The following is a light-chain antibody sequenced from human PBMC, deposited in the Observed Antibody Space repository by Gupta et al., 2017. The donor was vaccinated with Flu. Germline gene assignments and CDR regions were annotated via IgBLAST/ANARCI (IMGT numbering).Light chain of an antibody. CDR3: RQYGSSTRT. CDR1: QSVSSSY. CDR2: GAS. J-gene: IGKJ1*01. V-gene: IGKV3-20*01. Sequence: EIELTQSPGTLSLSPGERATLSCRASQSVSSSYLAWYQQKPGQAPRLLIYGASSSITGIPDTFSGSGSGRDLSLTIIRLVPQDFAVYYCRQYGSSTRTFGQGTKVEIK.